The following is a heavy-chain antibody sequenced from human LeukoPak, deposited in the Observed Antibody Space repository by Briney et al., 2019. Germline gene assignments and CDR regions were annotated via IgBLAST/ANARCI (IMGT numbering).Heavy chain of an antibody. CDR3: AIGDRYCSSTSCLSYYYYYYGMDV. CDR1: GGTFSSYA. J-gene: IGHJ6*02. D-gene: IGHD2-2*01. CDR2: IIPIFGTA. Sequence: SVKVSCKASGGTFSSYAISWVRQAPGQGLEWMGGIIPIFGTANYAQKFQGRVTITADESTSTAYMELSSLRSEDTAVYYCAIGDRYCSSTSCLSYYYYYYGMDVWGQGTTVTVSS. V-gene: IGHV1-69*13.